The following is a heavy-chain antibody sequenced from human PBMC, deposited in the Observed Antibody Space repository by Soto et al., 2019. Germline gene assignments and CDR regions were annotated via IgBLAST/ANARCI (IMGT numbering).Heavy chain of an antibody. CDR1: GNTFTGYY. CDR3: ARAGRDFWSGPTYYYGMDV. CDR2: INPSGGST. Sequence: ASVKVSCKESGNTFTGYYMHWGRQAPGQGLKWMGIINPSGGSTSYAQKFQGRVTMTRDTSTSTVYMELSSLRSEDTAVYYCARAGRDFWSGPTYYYGMDVWGQGTTVTVSS. V-gene: IGHV1-46*01. J-gene: IGHJ6*02. D-gene: IGHD3-3*01.